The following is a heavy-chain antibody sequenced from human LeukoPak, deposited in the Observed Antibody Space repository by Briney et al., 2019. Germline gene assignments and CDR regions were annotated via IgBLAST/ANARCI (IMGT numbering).Heavy chain of an antibody. CDR3: VKEQSSGDFRTADY. D-gene: IGHD3-10*01. CDR2: ITYDVRKQ. CDR1: GFTFSDCG. J-gene: IGHJ4*02. V-gene: IGHV3-30*18. Sequence: GGSLRLSCAASGFTFSDCGMHWVRQAPGKGLEWVAVITYDVRKQYYADSVKGRFTISRDNSKNTLYLHMNSLRTEDTAVYFCVKEQSSGDFRTADYWGQGILVTVSS.